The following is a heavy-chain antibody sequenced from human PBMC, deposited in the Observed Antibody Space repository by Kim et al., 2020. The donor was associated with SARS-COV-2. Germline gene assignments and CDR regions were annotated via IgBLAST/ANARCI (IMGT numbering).Heavy chain of an antibody. Sequence: YADSVKGRFTTSRDNSKNTLYLQMNSLRAEDTAVYYCASTYSSRSDAFDIWGQGTMVTVSS. J-gene: IGHJ3*02. D-gene: IGHD6-19*01. V-gene: IGHV3-66*01. CDR3: ASTYSSRSDAFDI.